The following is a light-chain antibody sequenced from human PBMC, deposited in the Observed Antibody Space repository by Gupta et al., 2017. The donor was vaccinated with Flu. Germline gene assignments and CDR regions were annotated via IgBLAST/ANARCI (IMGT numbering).Light chain of an antibody. CDR2: DAS. CDR3: QQYGSSSGLT. CDR1: QSVTSTY. Sequence: TLSLSPGASATLSCRASQSVTSTYLAWYQQRPGQSPRLLIYDASTRATGIPDRFSGSGSGTDFTLTISRRELEDFGLYYCQQYGSSSGLTFGGGTKVEI. V-gene: IGKV3-20*01. J-gene: IGKJ4*01.